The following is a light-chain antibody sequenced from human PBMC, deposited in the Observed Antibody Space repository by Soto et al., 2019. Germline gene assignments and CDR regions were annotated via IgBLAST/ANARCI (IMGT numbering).Light chain of an antibody. CDR3: SSNAGSNNLV. CDR2: EVS. CDR1: SSDVGDYNY. V-gene: IGLV2-8*01. J-gene: IGLJ2*01. Sequence: QSALTQPPSASGTPGQSVTIPCTGTSSDVGDYNYVSWYQQHPGKAPKLVIYEVSRRPSGVPDRFSGSKSGNTASLTVSVLQAEDEAAYYCSSNAGSNNLVFGGGTKLTVL.